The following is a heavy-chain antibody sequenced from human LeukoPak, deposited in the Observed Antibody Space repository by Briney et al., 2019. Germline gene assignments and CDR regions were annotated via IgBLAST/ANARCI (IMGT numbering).Heavy chain of an antibody. CDR1: GFTFSSYG. Sequence: PGGSLRLSCAASGFTFSSYGMHWVRQAPGKGLEWVAVISYDGSNKYYADSVKGRFTISRDNSKNTLYLQMNSLRAEDTAVYYCARDIDDSGWYYYGMDVWGQGTTVTVSS. V-gene: IGHV3-30*03. CDR2: ISYDGSNK. CDR3: ARDIDDSGWYYYGMDV. J-gene: IGHJ6*02. D-gene: IGHD6-19*01.